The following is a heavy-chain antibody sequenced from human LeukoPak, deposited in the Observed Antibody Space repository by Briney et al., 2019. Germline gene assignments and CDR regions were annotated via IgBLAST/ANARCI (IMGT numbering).Heavy chain of an antibody. V-gene: IGHV3-74*01. Sequence: GGSLRLSCAASGFTFSSYWMHWVRQAPGKGLVWVSRINSDGSSTSYADSVKGRFTISRDNAKNSLYLQMNSLRAEDTAVYYCARVRGYGGYYYYGMDVWGQGTTVTVSS. CDR3: ARVRGYGGYYYYGMDV. CDR1: GFTFSSYW. D-gene: IGHD4-23*01. CDR2: INSDGSST. J-gene: IGHJ6*02.